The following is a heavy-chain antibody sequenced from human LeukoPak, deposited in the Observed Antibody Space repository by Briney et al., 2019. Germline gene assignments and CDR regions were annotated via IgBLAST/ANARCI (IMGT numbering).Heavy chain of an antibody. D-gene: IGHD6-6*01. Sequence: PGGSLRLSCAASGFTFSSYSMNWVRQAPGKGLEWVSSISSSSSYIYYADSVKGRFTISRDNAKNSLYLQMNSLRAEDTAVYYCARDPLAARRGYNWFDPWGQGTLVTVSS. J-gene: IGHJ5*02. CDR1: GFTFSSYS. CDR2: ISSSSSYI. CDR3: ARDPLAARRGYNWFDP. V-gene: IGHV3-21*01.